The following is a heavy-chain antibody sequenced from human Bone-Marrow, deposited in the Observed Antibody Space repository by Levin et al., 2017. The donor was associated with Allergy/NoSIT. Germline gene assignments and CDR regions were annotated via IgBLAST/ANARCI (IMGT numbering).Heavy chain of an antibody. V-gene: IGHV4-39*07. J-gene: IGHJ4*02. CDR2: VYYTGST. CDR1: GVSIRSSSYF. D-gene: IGHD6-13*01. Sequence: SQTLSLTCTVSGVSIRSSSYFWGWVRQPPGKGLEWIGNVYYTGSTYYNPSLKGRLTQSMDTSKNQFSLKLNSVTAADTAVYFCARSPAAAGLDNSFDYWGQGTLVTVSS. CDR3: ARSPAAAGLDNSFDY.